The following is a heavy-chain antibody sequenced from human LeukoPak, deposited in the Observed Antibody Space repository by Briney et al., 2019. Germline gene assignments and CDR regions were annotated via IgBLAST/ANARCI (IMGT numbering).Heavy chain of an antibody. CDR1: GFTFSSYA. CDR3: AKDRGYQLLLADAFDI. D-gene: IGHD2-2*01. CDR2: ISGSGGST. J-gene: IGHJ3*02. V-gene: IGHV3-23*01. Sequence: GGSLRLSCAASGFTFSSYAMSWVRQAPGKGLEWVSAISGSGGSTYYADSVKGRFTISRDNSKNTLYLQMNSLRAEDTAVYYCAKDRGYQLLLADAFDIWGQGTMVTVSS.